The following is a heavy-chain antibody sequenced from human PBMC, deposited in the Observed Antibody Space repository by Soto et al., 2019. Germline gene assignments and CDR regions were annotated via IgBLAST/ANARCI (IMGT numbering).Heavy chain of an antibody. CDR2: ISWDGSNR. CDR1: GFTFDEYA. Sequence: PGGSLRLSCAASGFTFDEYAMHWVRQPPGKGLEWVSLISWDGSNRYYADSVQGRFTISRDNSKYSLYLEMNSLRPEDTALYYCAKDISRGPTKNYDFWSGPDYWGPGTLVTVSS. CDR3: AKDISRGPTKNYDFWSGPDY. J-gene: IGHJ4*02. D-gene: IGHD3-3*01. V-gene: IGHV3-43D*04.